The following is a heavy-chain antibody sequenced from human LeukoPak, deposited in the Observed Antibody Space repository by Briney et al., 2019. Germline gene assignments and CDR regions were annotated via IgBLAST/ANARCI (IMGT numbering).Heavy chain of an antibody. D-gene: IGHD3-3*01. J-gene: IGHJ3*02. CDR2: IYYSGST. CDR3: ARHLTRYFWSGNDAFDI. V-gene: IGHV4-39*01. CDR1: GGSISSSSYY. Sequence: SETLSLTCTVSGGSISSSSYYWGWIRQPPGKGLEWIGSIYYSGSTYYNPSLKSRVTISVDTSKNQFSQKLSSVTAADTAVYYCARHLTRYFWSGNDAFDIWGQGTMVTVSS.